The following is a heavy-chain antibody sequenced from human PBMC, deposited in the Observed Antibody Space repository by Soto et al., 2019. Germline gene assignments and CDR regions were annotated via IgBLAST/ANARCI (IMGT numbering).Heavy chain of an antibody. CDR3: ARAMILTGYSGMDV. D-gene: IGHD3-9*01. Sequence: TGGSLRLSCAASGFTFSDYGMSWIRQAPGKGLEWVSYTSSSGSTIYYADSVKGRFTMSRDNAKNSMYLHMDSLRVEDTAVYYCARAMILTGYSGMDVWGQGTTVTVSS. J-gene: IGHJ6*02. CDR1: GFTFSDYG. CDR2: TSSSGSTI. V-gene: IGHV3-11*01.